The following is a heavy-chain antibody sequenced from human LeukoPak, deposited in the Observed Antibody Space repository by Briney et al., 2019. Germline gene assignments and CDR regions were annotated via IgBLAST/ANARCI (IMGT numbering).Heavy chain of an antibody. J-gene: IGHJ4*02. V-gene: IGHV3-7*01. CDR3: SRSLNF. CDR2: IKEDGRET. Sequence: PGGSLRLSCATSGFTFSRSWMDWVRQAPGKGLEWVANIKEDGRETHYVDFAKGRFTISRDNAKNSLFLQVDNLRVEDTAIYYCSRSLNFWGQGTLVTVSP. CDR1: GFTFSRSW.